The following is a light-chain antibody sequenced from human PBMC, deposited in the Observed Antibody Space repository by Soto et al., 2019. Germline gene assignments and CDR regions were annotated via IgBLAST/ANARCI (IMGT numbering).Light chain of an antibody. J-gene: IGLJ1*01. CDR1: SSDVGDYNY. CDR2: EDS. Sequence: QSALTQPASVSGSPGQSITISCTGTSSDVGDYNYVSWYQHHPGKAPKLMIYEDSNRPSGVSNRFSGSKSGNTAFLTIARLHAEDEADYCCSSYRSSSTLVFGTGTQLTVL. V-gene: IGLV2-14*01. CDR3: SSYRSSSTLV.